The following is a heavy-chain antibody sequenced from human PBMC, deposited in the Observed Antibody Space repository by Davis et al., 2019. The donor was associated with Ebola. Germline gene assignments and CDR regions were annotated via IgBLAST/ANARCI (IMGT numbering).Heavy chain of an antibody. CDR2: IYYSGST. CDR1: GGSISSYY. CDR3: ARDQSDSSGYYGRLWYYYYGMDV. Sequence: SETLSLTCTVSGGSISSYYWSWIRQPPGKGLEWIGYIYYSGSTNYNPSLKSRVTISVDTSKNQFSLKLSSVTAADTAVYYCARDQSDSSGYYGRLWYYYYGMDVWGQGTTVTVSS. J-gene: IGHJ6*02. V-gene: IGHV4-59*01. D-gene: IGHD3-22*01.